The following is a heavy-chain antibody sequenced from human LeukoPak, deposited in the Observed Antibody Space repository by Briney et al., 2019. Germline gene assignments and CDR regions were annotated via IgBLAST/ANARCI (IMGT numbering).Heavy chain of an antibody. J-gene: IGHJ4*02. D-gene: IGHD1-26*01. Sequence: ASETLSLTCTVSGGSISSYYWSWIRQPPGKGLEWIGYIYYSGSTNYNPSLKSRVTISVDTSKNQFSLKLSSVTAADTAVYYCASPARSGSYYDFDYWGQGTLVTVSS. V-gene: IGHV4-59*01. CDR3: ASPARSGSYYDFDY. CDR1: GGSISSYY. CDR2: IYYSGST.